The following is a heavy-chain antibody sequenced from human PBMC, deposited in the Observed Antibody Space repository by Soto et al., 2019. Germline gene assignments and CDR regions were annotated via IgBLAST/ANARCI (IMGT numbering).Heavy chain of an antibody. V-gene: IGHV4-34*01. J-gene: IGHJ6*02. D-gene: IGHD6-13*01. CDR3: SCKALIAAAGTYYYYGMDV. CDR2: INHSGST. CDR1: GGSFSGYY. Sequence: SETLSLTCAVYGGSFSGYYWSWIRQPPGKGLEWIGEINHSGSTNYNPSLKSRVTISVDTSKNQFSLKLSSVTAADTAVYYCSCKALIAAAGTYYYYGMDVWGQGTTVTVSS.